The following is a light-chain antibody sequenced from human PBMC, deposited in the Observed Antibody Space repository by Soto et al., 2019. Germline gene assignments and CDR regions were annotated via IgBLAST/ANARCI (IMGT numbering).Light chain of an antibody. CDR3: QQRKNWPLT. CDR1: QSVSSGY. J-gene: IGKJ4*01. Sequence: EIVLTQSPGSLSLSPGERATLSCRASQSVSSGYLAWYQQKPGQTPRLLIYGASYRATGIPDRFSGSGSGTDFTLTISRLEPEDFAVYYCQQRKNWPLTFGGGTKVEIK. CDR2: GAS. V-gene: IGKV3D-20*02.